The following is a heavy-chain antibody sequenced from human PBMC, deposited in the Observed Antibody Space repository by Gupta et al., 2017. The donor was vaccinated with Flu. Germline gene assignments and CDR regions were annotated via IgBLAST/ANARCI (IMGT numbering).Heavy chain of an antibody. Sequence: RQAPGMGLEWVSSVSGGGGSTYYADSVKGRFTISRDNSKNTLYLQMNTLRVEDTAVYYCAKERLELPYDAFDIWAQGTMVTVSS. V-gene: IGHV3-23*01. J-gene: IGHJ3*02. CDR2: VSGGGGST. D-gene: IGHD1-7*01. CDR3: AKERLELPYDAFDI.